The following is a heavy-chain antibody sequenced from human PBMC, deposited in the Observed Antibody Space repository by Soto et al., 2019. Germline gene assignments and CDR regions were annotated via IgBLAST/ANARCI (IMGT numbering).Heavy chain of an antibody. J-gene: IGHJ3*02. CDR1: GGTFSSYA. D-gene: IGHD2-15*01. CDR2: IIPIFGTA. V-gene: IGHV1-69*01. Sequence: QVQLVQSGAEVKKPGSSVKVSCKASGGTFSSYAISWVRQAPGQGLDWMGGIIPIFGTATYAQKFQGRVTIIADESTSTAYMELSILRSEDTAVYYCARGSGSSCCDAFDIWGQGTMVTVSS. CDR3: ARGSGSSCCDAFDI.